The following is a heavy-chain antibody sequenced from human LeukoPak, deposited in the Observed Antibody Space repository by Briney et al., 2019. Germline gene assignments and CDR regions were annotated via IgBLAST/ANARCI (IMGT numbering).Heavy chain of an antibody. J-gene: IGHJ6*03. V-gene: IGHV1-69*05. D-gene: IGHD1-26*01. CDR3: ASDFYRYSGSYNIYYYMDV. CDR1: GGTFSSYA. CDR2: IIPIFGTA. Sequence: GASVKVSCKASGGTFSSYAISWVRQAPGQGLEWMGGIIPIFGTANYAQKFQGRVTITTDESTSTAYMELSSLRSEDTAVYYCASDFYRYSGSYNIYYYMDVWGKGTTVTVSS.